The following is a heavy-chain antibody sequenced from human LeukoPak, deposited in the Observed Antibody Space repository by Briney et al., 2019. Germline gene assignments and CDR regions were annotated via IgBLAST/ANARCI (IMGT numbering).Heavy chain of an antibody. V-gene: IGHV4-59*12. CDR3: ARRLRFLEGAFDY. J-gene: IGHJ4*02. CDR1: GDSINNYY. CDR2: IYYTGSA. Sequence: ETLSLTCTVSGDSINNYYWSWNRQPPGKGLEWIGYIYYTGSADYNPSLKSRVTMSVDTSKNQFSLRLNSVTAADTAVYYCARRLRFLEGAFDYWGQGTLVTVSS. D-gene: IGHD3-3*01.